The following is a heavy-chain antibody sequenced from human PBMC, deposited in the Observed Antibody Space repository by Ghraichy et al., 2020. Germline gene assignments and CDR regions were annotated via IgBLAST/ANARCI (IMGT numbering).Heavy chain of an antibody. CDR1: GGSISSYY. Sequence: SETLSLTCTVSGGSISSYYWSWIRQPPGKGLEWIGYIYYSGSTNYNPSLKSRVTISVDTSKNQFSLKLSPVTAADTAVYYCAREEARIDYYDSSGYYPRIFDYWGQGTLVTVSS. D-gene: IGHD3-22*01. J-gene: IGHJ4*02. CDR3: AREEARIDYYDSSGYYPRIFDY. V-gene: IGHV4-59*01. CDR2: IYYSGST.